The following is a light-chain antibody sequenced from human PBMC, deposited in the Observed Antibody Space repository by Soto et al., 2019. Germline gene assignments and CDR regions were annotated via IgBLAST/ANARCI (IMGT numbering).Light chain of an antibody. CDR3: QQYGSSPWT. Sequence: EIVLTQSPGTLSLSPGERATLSCRASPSVSSSYLAWYQQKPGQAPRLLIYGASSRATGIPDRFSGSGSGTDFTLTISRLEPEDGAVYYCQQYGSSPWTFGKGTKVEIK. J-gene: IGKJ1*01. CDR1: PSVSSSY. CDR2: GAS. V-gene: IGKV3-20*01.